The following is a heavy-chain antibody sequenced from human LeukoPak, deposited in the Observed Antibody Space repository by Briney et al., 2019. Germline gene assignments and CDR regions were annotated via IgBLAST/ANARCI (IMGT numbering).Heavy chain of an antibody. CDR3: ARGVRGWSWFDP. Sequence: GASVKVSCKASGYTFTGYYMHWVRQAPGQGLEWMGWMNPNSGNTGYAQKFQGRVTMTRNTSISTAYMELSSLRSEDTAVYYCARGVRGWSWFDPWGQGTLVTVSS. CDR2: MNPNSGNT. V-gene: IGHV1-8*02. D-gene: IGHD3-10*01. CDR1: GYTFTGYY. J-gene: IGHJ5*02.